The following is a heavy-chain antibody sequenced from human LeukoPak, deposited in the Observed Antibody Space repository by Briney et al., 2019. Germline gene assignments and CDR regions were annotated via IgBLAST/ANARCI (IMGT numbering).Heavy chain of an antibody. CDR1: GGSISSSNW. CDR2: INHSGST. CDR3: APDSIVATHQSGY. J-gene: IGHJ4*02. D-gene: IGHD5-12*01. V-gene: IGHV4-4*02. Sequence: KPSGTLSLTCAVSGGSISSSNWWSWVRQPPGKGLEWIGEINHSGSTNYNPSLKSRVTISVDTSKNQFSLKLSSVTAADTAVYYCAPDSIVATHQSGYWGQGTLVTVSS.